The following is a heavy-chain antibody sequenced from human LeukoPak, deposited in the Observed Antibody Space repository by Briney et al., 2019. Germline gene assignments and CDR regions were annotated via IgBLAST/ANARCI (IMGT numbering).Heavy chain of an antibody. CDR2: INHSGST. CDR3: AKARRIVVVPAARVYGMDV. Sequence: SETLSLTCAVYGGSFSGYYWSWIRQPPGKGLEWIGEINHSGSTNCNPSLKSRVTISVDTSKTQFSLKLGSVTAADTAVYYCAKARRIVVVPAARVYGMDVWGKGTTVTVSS. CDR1: GGSFSGYY. J-gene: IGHJ6*04. D-gene: IGHD2-2*01. V-gene: IGHV4-34*01.